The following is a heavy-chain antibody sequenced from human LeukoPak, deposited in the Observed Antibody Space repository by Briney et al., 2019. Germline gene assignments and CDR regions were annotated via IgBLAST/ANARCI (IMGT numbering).Heavy chain of an antibody. V-gene: IGHV4-34*01. J-gene: IGHJ4*02. D-gene: IGHD2-2*01. Sequence: SETLSLTCAVYGGSFSGYYWSWIRQPPGKGLEWIGEINHSGGTNYNPSLKSRVTISVDTSKNQFSLRLSSVTAADTAVYYCARLYCGSPSCRHDYWGQGTLVTVSS. CDR1: GGSFSGYY. CDR2: INHSGGT. CDR3: ARLYCGSPSCRHDY.